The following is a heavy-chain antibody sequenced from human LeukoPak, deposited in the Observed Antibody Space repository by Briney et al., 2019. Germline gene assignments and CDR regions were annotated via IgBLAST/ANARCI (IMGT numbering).Heavy chain of an antibody. CDR1: GYTFTSYG. CDR2: ISAYNGNT. D-gene: IGHD6-13*01. Sequence: SVKVSCKASGYTFTSYGISWVRQAPGQGLEWMGWISAYNGNTNYAQKFQGRVTMTRNTSISTAYMELSSLRSEDTAVYYCARGRYSSSWVDYWGQGTLVTVSS. CDR3: ARGRYSSSWVDY. V-gene: IGHV1-18*01. J-gene: IGHJ4*02.